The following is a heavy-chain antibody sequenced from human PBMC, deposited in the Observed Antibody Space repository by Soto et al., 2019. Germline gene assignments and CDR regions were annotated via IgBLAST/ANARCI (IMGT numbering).Heavy chain of an antibody. CDR1: GFTFRSYA. J-gene: IGHJ5*02. V-gene: IGHV3-30*04. CDR3: AKDLGFGEENTRSDT. CDR2: ISHDGSVA. D-gene: IGHD3-10*01. Sequence: QVQLVESGGGVVQPGRSRRLSCAASGFTFRSYAMHWVRQAPGKGLEWVTVISHDGSVAYYADSVKGRFTISRDNSKNTLFLQMNSLRLEDTAMYYCAKDLGFGEENTRSDTWGQGTLVTVSS.